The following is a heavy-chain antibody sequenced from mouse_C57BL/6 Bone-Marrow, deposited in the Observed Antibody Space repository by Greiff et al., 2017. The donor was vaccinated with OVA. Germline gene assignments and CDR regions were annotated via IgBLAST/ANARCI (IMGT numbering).Heavy chain of an antibody. V-gene: IGHV8-11*01. CDR1: GFSLSTSGMG. CDR2: IWWNDNK. CDR3: ATTEGFAY. D-gene: IGHD1-1*01. Sequence: QVPLKVSGPGILQPSQTLSLTCSFSGFSLSTSGMGVGWIHQPSGHGLGRLAHIWWNDNKYYNTALKSRLTISHDTSNNQVFLKLARVDTADTATYYCATTEGFAYWGQGTLVTVSA. J-gene: IGHJ3*01.